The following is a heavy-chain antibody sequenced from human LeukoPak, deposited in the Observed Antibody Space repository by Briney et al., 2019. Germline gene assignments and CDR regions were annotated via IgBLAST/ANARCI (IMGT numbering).Heavy chain of an antibody. V-gene: IGHV4-30-2*01. D-gene: IGHD6-19*01. CDR3: ARADGQWLGKIDY. CDR1: GGSISSGGYS. J-gene: IGHJ4*02. Sequence: SETLSLTCAVSGGSISSGGYSWSWIRQPPGKGLEWIGYIYHSGSTYYNPSLKSRVTISVDRSKNQFSLKLSSVTAADTAVYYCARADGQWLGKIDYWGRGTLVTVSS. CDR2: IYHSGST.